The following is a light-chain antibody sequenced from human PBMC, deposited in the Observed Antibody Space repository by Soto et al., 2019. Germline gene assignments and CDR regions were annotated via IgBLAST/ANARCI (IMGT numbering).Light chain of an antibody. Sequence: DIQMTQSPSSVSASVGAGVTITCRASQGISTWLAWYQQKPGKAPKLMIYGASSLQSGVPSRFSGSGSGTDCTLTISSLQPEDVATYYCQQSYSTPWTLGQGTKVDIK. CDR3: QQSYSTPWT. CDR2: GAS. V-gene: IGKV1-12*01. CDR1: QGISTW. J-gene: IGKJ1*01.